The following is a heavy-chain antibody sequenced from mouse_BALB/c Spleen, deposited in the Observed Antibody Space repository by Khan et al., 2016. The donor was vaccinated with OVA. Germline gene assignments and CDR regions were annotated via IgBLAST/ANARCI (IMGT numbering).Heavy chain of an antibody. D-gene: IGHD1-1*01. CDR1: GYSITSDYA. J-gene: IGHJ2*01. Sequence: EVQLQESGPGLVKPSQSLSLTCTVTGYSITSDYAWNWIRQFPGNKLEWMGYISYSGRTSYNPSLKSRISITRDTSKNQFFLQLNSVTTEDTATYYCARSGTISTVVVTDFDFWGQGTTLTVSS. CDR2: ISYSGRT. CDR3: ARSGTISTVVVTDFDF. V-gene: IGHV3-2*02.